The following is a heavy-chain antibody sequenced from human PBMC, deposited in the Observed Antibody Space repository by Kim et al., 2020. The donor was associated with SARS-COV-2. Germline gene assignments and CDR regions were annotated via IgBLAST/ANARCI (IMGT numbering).Heavy chain of an antibody. CDR2: IYSGGST. Sequence: GGSLRLSCAASGFTVSSNYMSWVRQAPGKGLEGVSVIYSGGSTYYADSVKGRFTISRDNSKNTLYLQMNSLRVEDTAVYYCARDQYSSSSNLIDYCGQGT. CDR3: ARDQYSSSSNLIDY. D-gene: IGHD6-6*01. V-gene: IGHV3-53*01. J-gene: IGHJ4*02. CDR1: GFTVSSNY.